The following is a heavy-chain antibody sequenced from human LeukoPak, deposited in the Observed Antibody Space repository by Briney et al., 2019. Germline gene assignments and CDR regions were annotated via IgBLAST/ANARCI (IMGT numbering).Heavy chain of an antibody. CDR1: GGSISSYY. D-gene: IGHD3-9*01. CDR2: IYYSGST. V-gene: IGHV4-59*08. Sequence: SETLSLTCTVSGGSISSYYWSWIRQPPGKGLEWIGYIYYSGSTNYNPSLKSRVTISVDTSKNQFSLKLSSVTAADTAVYYCARLNSPGLAGYYPLFDYWGQGTLVTVSS. CDR3: ARLNSPGLAGYYPLFDY. J-gene: IGHJ4*02.